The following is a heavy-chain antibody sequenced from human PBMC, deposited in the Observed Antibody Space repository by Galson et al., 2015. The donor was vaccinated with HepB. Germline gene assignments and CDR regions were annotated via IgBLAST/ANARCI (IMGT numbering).Heavy chain of an antibody. V-gene: IGHV1-2*02. J-gene: IGHJ6*03. CDR3: ARDANPRTTYYYYYYLDV. D-gene: IGHD1-1*01. CDR2: INPNNGGT. Sequence: SVKVSCKASGYTFAGYYLHWVRQAPGQGLEWMGWINPNNGGTNYAQKFQGRVTMTRDTSISTVYMELSRLRSDDTAVYYCARDANPRTTYYYYYYLDVWGKGTTVTVSS. CDR1: GYTFAGYY.